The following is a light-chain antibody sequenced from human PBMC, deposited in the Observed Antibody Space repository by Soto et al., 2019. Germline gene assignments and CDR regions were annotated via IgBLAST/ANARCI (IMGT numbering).Light chain of an antibody. V-gene: IGLV1-40*01. CDR3: QSYDGSLGGSVV. J-gene: IGLJ2*01. Sequence: QSVLTQPPSVSGAPGQRVTISCTGSSSNIEAGYGVYWYQQLPGTAPKLLIYDNNNRPSGVPDRFSGSRSGTSASLAITGLQAEDESDYYCQSYDGSLGGSVVFGGGTKLTVL. CDR1: SSNIEAGYG. CDR2: DNN.